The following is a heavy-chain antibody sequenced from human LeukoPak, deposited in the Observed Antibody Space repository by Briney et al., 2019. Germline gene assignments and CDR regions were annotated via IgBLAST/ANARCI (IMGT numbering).Heavy chain of an antibody. CDR3: AKDRERWLQFTGTLDY. J-gene: IGHJ4*02. Sequence: PGGSLRLSCAASGFTFSSYGMHWVRQAPGKGLEWVAVISYDGSNKYYADSVKGRFTISRDNSKNTLYLQMNSLRAEDTAVYYCAKDRERWLQFTGTLDYWGQGTLVTVSS. V-gene: IGHV3-30*18. CDR1: GFTFSSYG. D-gene: IGHD5-24*01. CDR2: ISYDGSNK.